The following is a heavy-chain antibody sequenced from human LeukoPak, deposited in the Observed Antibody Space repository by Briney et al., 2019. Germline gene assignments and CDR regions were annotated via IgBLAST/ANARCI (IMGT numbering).Heavy chain of an antibody. D-gene: IGHD3-10*01. CDR2: IISILGIA. CDR1: GCTFSSYA. J-gene: IGHJ4*02. CDR3: VRDPPPHGSGRTFDY. Sequence: GASVKVSCKASGCTFSSYAISWVRQAPGQGLEWMGRIISILGIANYAQKFQGRVTITADKSTSTDYLQLSSLRSEDTAVYYCVRDPPPHGSGRTFDYWGQGTLVTVSP. V-gene: IGHV1-69*04.